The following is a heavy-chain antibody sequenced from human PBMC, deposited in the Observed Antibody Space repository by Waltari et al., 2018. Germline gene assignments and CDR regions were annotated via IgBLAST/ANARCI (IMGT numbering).Heavy chain of an antibody. V-gene: IGHV1-8*03. Sequence: QVQLVQSGAEVKKPGASVKVSCKASGYTFTSYDINWVRQATGQGLEWMGWMNPNSGNTGYAQKFQGRVTITRNTSISTAYMELSSLRSEDTAMYYCARGVKAYYYYYYGMDVWGQGTTVTVSS. CDR2: MNPNSGNT. CDR3: ARGVKAYYYYYYGMDV. J-gene: IGHJ6*02. CDR1: GYTFTSYD.